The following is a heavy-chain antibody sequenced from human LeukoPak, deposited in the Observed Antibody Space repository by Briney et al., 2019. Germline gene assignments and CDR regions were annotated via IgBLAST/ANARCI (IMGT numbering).Heavy chain of an antibody. CDR3: AKDSVQYHDILTGYDYFDY. J-gene: IGHJ4*02. D-gene: IGHD3-9*01. V-gene: IGHV3-23*01. CDR1: GFTFSSYA. Sequence: GGSLRLSCAASGFTFSSYAMTWVRQAPGKGLEWVSTISGSGGSSYYADSVKGRSTISRDNSKKTLYLQMNSLRAEDTAVYYCAKDSVQYHDILTGYDYFDYWGQGTLVTVSS. CDR2: ISGSGGSS.